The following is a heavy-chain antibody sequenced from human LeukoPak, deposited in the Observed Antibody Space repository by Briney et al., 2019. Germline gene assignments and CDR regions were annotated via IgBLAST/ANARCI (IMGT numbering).Heavy chain of an antibody. CDR1: GFTFSYYW. CDR2: LRTDGRDK. Sequence: GGSLRLSCAASGFTFSYYWMTWVRQAPGKGLEWVANLRTDGRDKYYADSVKGRFTISRDNAKNSLYLQMNGLRADDTAIYYCARDAYDDASESWGQGTLVTVS. D-gene: IGHD3-3*01. J-gene: IGHJ5*02. V-gene: IGHV3-7*01. CDR3: ARDAYDDASES.